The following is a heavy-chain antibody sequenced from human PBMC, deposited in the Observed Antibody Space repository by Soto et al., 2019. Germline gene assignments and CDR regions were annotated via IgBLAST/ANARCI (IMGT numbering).Heavy chain of an antibody. CDR3: APVEVSGSGNFSFYHYYDMDV. CDR2: IIPIFGRT. V-gene: IGHV1-69*01. J-gene: IGHJ6*02. D-gene: IGHD3-10*01. CDR1: GGSFSKNA. Sequence: QVQLVQSGAEVRKPGSSVRVSCKPSGGSFSKNAINWVRQAPGQGLEWMGGIIPIFGRTNYAPEFQGRLTITAYESRSATYMDLSSLPSGDTAMYYCAPVEVSGSGNFSFYHYYDMDVWGLGTSVTVSS.